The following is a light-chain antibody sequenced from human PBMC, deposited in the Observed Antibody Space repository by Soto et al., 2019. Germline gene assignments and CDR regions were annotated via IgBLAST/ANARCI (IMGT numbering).Light chain of an antibody. CDR3: QQYFTSPLT. CDR1: QSVSSNY. V-gene: IGKV3-20*01. J-gene: IGKJ4*01. CDR2: GVS. Sequence: EGVLTQSPGTLSLSPGESATLSCRASQSVSSNYLAWYQQKPGQAPRLLIYGVSTRATGIPDRFSGSGSGTDFSLTIRRLEPEDFALYYCQQYFTSPLTFGGGTKVEIK.